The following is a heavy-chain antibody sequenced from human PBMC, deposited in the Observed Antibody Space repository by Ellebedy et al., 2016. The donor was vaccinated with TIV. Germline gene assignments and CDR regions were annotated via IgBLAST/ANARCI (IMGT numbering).Heavy chain of an antibody. CDR1: GFSFSWHW. D-gene: IGHD5-12*01. J-gene: IGHJ4*02. Sequence: GESLKISCAASGFSFSWHWMHWVRQAPGRGLEWVSVIYSGGSTYYGDSVKGRFTISRDISQNTVYLQMNSLRAEDTAVYYCARDGGGVGLRFPYWGQGTLVTVSS. V-gene: IGHV3-53*01. CDR2: IYSGGST. CDR3: ARDGGGVGLRFPY.